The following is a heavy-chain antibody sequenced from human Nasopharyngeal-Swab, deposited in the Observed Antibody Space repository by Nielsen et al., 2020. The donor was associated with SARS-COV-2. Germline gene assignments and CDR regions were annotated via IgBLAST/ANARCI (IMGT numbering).Heavy chain of an antibody. J-gene: IGHJ6*02. Sequence: WIRQPPGKGLEWVSSISSSSSYIYYADSVKGRFTISRDNAKNSLYLQMNSLRAEDTAVYYCAREPVVVSAAPSYGMDVWGQGTTVTVSS. CDR3: AREPVVVSAAPSYGMDV. V-gene: IGHV3-21*01. CDR2: ISSSSSYI. D-gene: IGHD2-2*01.